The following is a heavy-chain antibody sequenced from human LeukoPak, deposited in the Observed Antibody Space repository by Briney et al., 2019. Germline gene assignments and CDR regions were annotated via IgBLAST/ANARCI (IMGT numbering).Heavy chain of an antibody. Sequence: GASVKVSCKASGYSLNAYYMHWVRQAPGQGLEWMGWISASNGNTNSAQKLEGRVTMTTDTSTSTAYMELRSLRSDDTAVYYCARSKTGSAAAEEWGQGTLVTVSS. CDR1: GYSLNAYY. CDR3: ARSKTGSAAAEE. J-gene: IGHJ4*02. V-gene: IGHV1-18*01. D-gene: IGHD6-13*01. CDR2: ISASNGNT.